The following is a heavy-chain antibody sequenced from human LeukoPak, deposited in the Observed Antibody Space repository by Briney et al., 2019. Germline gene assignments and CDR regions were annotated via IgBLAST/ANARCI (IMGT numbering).Heavy chain of an antibody. CDR1: GFTFSDYS. D-gene: IGHD4-23*01. CDR3: ARATLVGFDP. Sequence: PGGSLRLSCAASGFTFSDYSMSWIRQAPGKGLEWVSYITSSSDTIYYADSVKGRFTISRDNSKNTLYLQMNSLRAEDTAVYYCARATLVGFDPWGQGTLVTVSS. CDR2: ITSSSDTI. V-gene: IGHV3-11*04. J-gene: IGHJ5*02.